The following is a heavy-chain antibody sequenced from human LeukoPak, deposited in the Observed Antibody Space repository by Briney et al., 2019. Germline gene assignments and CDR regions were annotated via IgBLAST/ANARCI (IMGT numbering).Heavy chain of an antibody. V-gene: IGHV5-10-1*01. D-gene: IGHD3-22*01. J-gene: IGHJ4*02. CDR2: IDPSDSYT. Sequence: PGESLKIPCKGSGYSFTSYWISWVRQMPGKGLEWMGRIDPSDSYTNYSPSFQGHVTISADKSISTAYLQWSSLKASDTAMYYCASLTFHYYDSSGYSSRDYWGQGTLVIVSS. CDR1: GYSFTSYW. CDR3: ASLTFHYYDSSGYSSRDY.